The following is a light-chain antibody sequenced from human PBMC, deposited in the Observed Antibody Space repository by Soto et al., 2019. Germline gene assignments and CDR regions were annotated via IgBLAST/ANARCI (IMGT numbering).Light chain of an antibody. Sequence: DIQMTQSPSTLSASVGDRVTITCRASQNIDTWLAWYQQKPGKPPTLLMYKASILESGVPSRFSGSGSETEFTLTISSPQPDDFATYYCQHYKTYSRTFGQGTKVDI. CDR2: KAS. J-gene: IGKJ1*01. V-gene: IGKV1-5*03. CDR3: QHYKTYSRT. CDR1: QNIDTW.